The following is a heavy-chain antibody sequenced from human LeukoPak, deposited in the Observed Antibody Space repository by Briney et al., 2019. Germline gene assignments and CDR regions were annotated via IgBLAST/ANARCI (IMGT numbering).Heavy chain of an antibody. V-gene: IGHV3-23*01. CDR2: ISGSGGST. CDR3: AKERLTTTAFDY. D-gene: IGHD1-1*01. CDR1: GFTFSTYA. J-gene: IGHJ4*02. Sequence: PGGSLRLSCAASGFTFSTYAVSWIRQAPGKGLEWVSIISGSGGSTHYADSVKGRFTISRDNSKNTLYLQMNSLRAEDTAVYYCAKERLTTTAFDYWGQGTLVTVSS.